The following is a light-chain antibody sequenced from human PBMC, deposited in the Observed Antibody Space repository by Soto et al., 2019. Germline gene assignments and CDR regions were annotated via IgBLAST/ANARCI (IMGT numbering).Light chain of an antibody. CDR2: WAS. V-gene: IGKV4-1*01. CDR3: QQYFSTPPRT. J-gene: IGKJ1*01. CDR1: QSVLYSSNNMNY. Sequence: DIVMTQSPDSLAVSLGERATINCKSSQSVLYSSNNMNYLAWYQQKPGQPPKLLIYWASTRESGVPDRFSGSGSGTDFTLTINSLQAEDVAVYYCQQYFSTPPRTFGQGTKVEIK.